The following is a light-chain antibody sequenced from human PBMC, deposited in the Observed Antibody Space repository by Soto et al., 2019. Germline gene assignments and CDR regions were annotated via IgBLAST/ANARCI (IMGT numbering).Light chain of an antibody. CDR1: DSNIGSNS. CDR2: YNN. J-gene: IGLJ1*01. Sequence: QSVLTQPPSASGTAGQVVTISCSGGDSNIGSNSVYWYQHLPRMAPKLLIYYNNQRPSGVPDRFSGSRSGTSASLAIVVLRSEDEAVYYCAAWDASLSACVFGNGTKLTVL. CDR3: AAWDASLSACV. V-gene: IGLV1-47*02.